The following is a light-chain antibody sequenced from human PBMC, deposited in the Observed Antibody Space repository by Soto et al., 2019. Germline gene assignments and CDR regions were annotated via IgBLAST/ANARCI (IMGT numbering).Light chain of an antibody. Sequence: DIVMTQSPLSLPVTPGEPASISCRSSQSLLHSNGYNYLDWYLQKPGQSPQLLIDLGSNRASGVTERFSGSGSGTDFTLKISRVEAEDVGVYYGMQALQTPLTVGGGTKVEI. V-gene: IGKV2-28*01. CDR3: MQALQTPLT. J-gene: IGKJ4*01. CDR1: QSLLHSNGYNY. CDR2: LGS.